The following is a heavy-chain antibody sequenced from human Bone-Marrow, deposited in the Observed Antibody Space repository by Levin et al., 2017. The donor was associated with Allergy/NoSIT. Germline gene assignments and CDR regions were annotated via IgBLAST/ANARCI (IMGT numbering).Heavy chain of an antibody. CDR3: VREYWGVWDV. Sequence: PGGSLRLSCAASGFNYSPYWMAWVRQAPGKGLEWVATIAGDSSEHLYLDSVRGRFSISRDNAHNSLYLQMNSLRAEDTGLYYCVREYWGVWDVWGQGTTVAVSS. CDR1: GFNYSPYW. CDR2: IAGDSSEH. D-gene: IGHD2-15*01. J-gene: IGHJ6*02. V-gene: IGHV3-7*01.